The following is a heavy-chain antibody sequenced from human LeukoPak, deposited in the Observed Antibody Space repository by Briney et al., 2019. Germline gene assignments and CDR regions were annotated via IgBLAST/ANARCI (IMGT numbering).Heavy chain of an antibody. CDR2: ISGTGGTT. CDR3: AKGRGTTVTAAANY. Sequence: GGSLRLSCAASGFTFSNYSMSWVRQAPGKGLEWVSTISGTGGTTYYADSEKGRFTISRDNSKNTLFLQFNSLRADDTAVYYGAKGRGTTVTAAANYWGQGTLVTVSS. CDR1: GFTFSNYS. D-gene: IGHD4-17*01. J-gene: IGHJ4*02. V-gene: IGHV3-23*01.